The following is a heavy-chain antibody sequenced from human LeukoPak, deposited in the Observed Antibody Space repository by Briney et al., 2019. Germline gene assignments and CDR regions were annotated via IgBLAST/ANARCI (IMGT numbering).Heavy chain of an antibody. CDR1: GGTFSSYA. CDR2: IIPIFGTA. V-gene: IGHV1-69*01. Sequence: SVKVSCKASGGTFSSYAISWVRQAPGQGLEWMGGIIPIFGTANYAQKFQGRVTITADESTSTAYMELSSLRSEDTAVYYCAKEGPFVVVPAAMRGRGYYYYYGMDVWGQGTTVTVSS. J-gene: IGHJ6*02. D-gene: IGHD2-2*01. CDR3: AKEGPFVVVPAAMRGRGYYYYYGMDV.